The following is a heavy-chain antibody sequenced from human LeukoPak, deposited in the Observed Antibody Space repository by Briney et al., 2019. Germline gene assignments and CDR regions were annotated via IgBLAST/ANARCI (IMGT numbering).Heavy chain of an antibody. Sequence: ASVKVSCKASGYTFTSYYMHWVRQATGQGLEWMGWMNPNSGNTGYAQKFQGRVTMTRNTSMSTAYMGLSSLRSEDTAVYYCARGFCSSTSCYDAFDIWGQGTMVTVSS. D-gene: IGHD2-2*01. V-gene: IGHV1-8*02. CDR3: ARGFCSSTSCYDAFDI. CDR2: MNPNSGNT. J-gene: IGHJ3*02. CDR1: GYTFTSYY.